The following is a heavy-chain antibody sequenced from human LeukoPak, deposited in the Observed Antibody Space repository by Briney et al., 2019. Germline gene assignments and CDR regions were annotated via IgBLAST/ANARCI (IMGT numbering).Heavy chain of an antibody. CDR2: IYSGGST. Sequence: GGSLRLSWAASGFTVSSNYMSWVRQAPGKGLEWVSVIYSGGSTYYADSVKGRFTISRDNSKNTLYLQMNSLRAEDTAVYYCARTAVAGPSYYYYYMDVWGKGTTVTVSS. J-gene: IGHJ6*03. D-gene: IGHD6-19*01. CDR3: ARTAVAGPSYYYYYMDV. CDR1: GFTVSSNY. V-gene: IGHV3-66*02.